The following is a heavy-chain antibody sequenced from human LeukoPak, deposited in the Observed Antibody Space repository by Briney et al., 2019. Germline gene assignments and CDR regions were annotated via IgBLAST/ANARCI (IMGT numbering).Heavy chain of an antibody. CDR1: GYTFTSYD. D-gene: IGHD6-6*01. CDR2: MNPNSGNT. CDR3: ARAARRWGNWFDP. J-gene: IGHJ5*02. Sequence: ASVKVSCKASGYTFTSYDINWVRQATGQGLEWMGWMNPNSGNTGYAQKFQGRVTITKNTSISTAYMELSSLRSEDTAVYYCARAARRWGNWFDPWGQGTLVTVSS. V-gene: IGHV1-8*03.